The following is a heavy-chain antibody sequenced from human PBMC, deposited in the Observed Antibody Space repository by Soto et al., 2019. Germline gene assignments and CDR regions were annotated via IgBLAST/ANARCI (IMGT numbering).Heavy chain of an antibody. Sequence: EVHLLESGGGVVQPGGSLKLSCAASAFTFSNYAMTWVRQSPGKGLEWVSTISHDGASTYYADSVKGRFTVSRDNSKNTLYLQMKSLRAEDTALDYCAKSSTGYPYYFDSWGQGALVTVSS. V-gene: IGHV3-23*01. CDR3: AKSSTGYPYYFDS. CDR2: ISHDGAST. CDR1: AFTFSNYA. D-gene: IGHD3-22*01. J-gene: IGHJ4*02.